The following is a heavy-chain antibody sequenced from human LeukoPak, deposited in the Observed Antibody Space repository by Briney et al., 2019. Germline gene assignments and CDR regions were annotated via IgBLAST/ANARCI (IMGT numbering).Heavy chain of an antibody. CDR3: AKGGGGYSYYYYMDV. J-gene: IGHJ6*03. Sequence: GRSLRLSCAASGFTFDDYAMHWVRQAPGKGLEWVSGISWNSGSIGYADSVKGRFTISRDNAKSSLYLQMNSLRAEDMALYYCAKGGGGYSYYYYMDVWGKGTTVTVSS. V-gene: IGHV3-9*03. CDR1: GFTFDDYA. D-gene: IGHD3-10*01. CDR2: ISWNSGSI.